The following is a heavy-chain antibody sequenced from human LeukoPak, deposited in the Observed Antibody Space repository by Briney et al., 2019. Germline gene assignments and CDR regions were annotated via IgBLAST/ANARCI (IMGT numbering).Heavy chain of an antibody. J-gene: IGHJ5*02. CDR3: ARADCSSSTCYLRRSWFDP. V-gene: IGHV3-21*01. CDR1: GFTLSNYD. Sequence: GESLKISCAASGFTLSNYDMNWVRQAPGKGLEGVSSISTSSRYIYYKDSVRGRFTISRDDAKNSLYLEMNSLRAEDTAVYYCARADCSSSTCYLRRSWFDPWGQGTLVTVSS. D-gene: IGHD2-2*01. CDR2: ISTSSRYI.